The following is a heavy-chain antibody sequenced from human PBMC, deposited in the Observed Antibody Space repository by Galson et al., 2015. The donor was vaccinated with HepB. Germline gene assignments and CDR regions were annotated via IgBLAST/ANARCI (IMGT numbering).Heavy chain of an antibody. D-gene: IGHD2-2*01. Sequence: SVKVSCKASGGTFSSYAISWVRQAPGQGLEWMGGIIPIFGTANYAQKFQGRVTITADESTSTAYMELSSLRSEDTAVYYCARDRCSSTSCYPTRGYSGYDFRWPLVYWGQGTLVTVSS. CDR2: IIPIFGTA. V-gene: IGHV1-69*13. CDR1: GGTFSSYA. J-gene: IGHJ4*02. CDR3: ARDRCSSTSCYPTRGYSGYDFRWPLVY.